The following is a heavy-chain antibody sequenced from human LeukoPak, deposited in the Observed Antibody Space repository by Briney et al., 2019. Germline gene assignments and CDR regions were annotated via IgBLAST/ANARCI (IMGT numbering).Heavy chain of an antibody. D-gene: IGHD3-16*02. V-gene: IGHV4-61*02. Sequence: SETLSLTCTVSGGPVNSGGVYWSWIRQPAGKGLEWIGRIYTSGSTNYNPSLKSRVTISLDTSQNQFSLNLNSVTAADTAAYFCARDNLSGLDYWGQGTLVTVSS. CDR2: IYTSGST. CDR1: GGPVNSGGVY. CDR3: ARDNLSGLDY. J-gene: IGHJ4*02.